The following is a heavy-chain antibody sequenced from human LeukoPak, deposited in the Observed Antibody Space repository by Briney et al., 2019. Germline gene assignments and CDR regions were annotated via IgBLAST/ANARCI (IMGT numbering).Heavy chain of an antibody. J-gene: IGHJ4*02. D-gene: IGHD6-13*01. CDR2: ISESGGST. CDR3: AKDRGSSWYGTSDY. CDR1: GFIFSSYA. V-gene: IGHV3-23*01. Sequence: GGSLRLSCAASGFIFSSYAMSWVRQTPGKGLEWVSRISESGGSTYYADSVKVRFTISRDNSKSTLYLQMNSLRAEDTAVYYCAKDRGSSWYGTSDYWGQGTLVTASS.